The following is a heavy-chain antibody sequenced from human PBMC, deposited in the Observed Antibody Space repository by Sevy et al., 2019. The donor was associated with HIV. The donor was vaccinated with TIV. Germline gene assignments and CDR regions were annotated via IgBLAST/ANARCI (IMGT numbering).Heavy chain of an antibody. D-gene: IGHD2-2*01. CDR3: AILGVDCVSTNCYGMRSLSFDF. Sequence: GGSLRLSCAASGFTFSSYAMTWVRQAPGKGLEWVSTITMSGGSTYHADSVKGRFTISRDNAKNTLYLQMNRLRPEDTAVYFCAILGVDCVSTNCYGMRSLSFDFWGQGTLVTVSS. V-gene: IGHV3-23*01. J-gene: IGHJ4*02. CDR1: GFTFSSYA. CDR2: ITMSGGST.